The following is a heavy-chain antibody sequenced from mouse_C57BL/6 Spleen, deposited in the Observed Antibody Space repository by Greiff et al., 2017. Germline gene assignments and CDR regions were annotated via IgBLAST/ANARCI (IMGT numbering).Heavy chain of an antibody. CDR3: AIGGGPYFDV. V-gene: IGHV1-82*01. CDR2: IYPGDGDT. CDR1: GYAFSSSW. J-gene: IGHJ1*03. Sequence: QVQLQQSGPELVKPGASVKISCKASGYAFSSSWMNWVKQRPGKGLEWIGRIYPGDGDTNYNGKFKGKATLTADKSSSTAYMQLSSLTSEDSAVYFCAIGGGPYFDVWGTGTTVTVSS. D-gene: IGHD3-3*01.